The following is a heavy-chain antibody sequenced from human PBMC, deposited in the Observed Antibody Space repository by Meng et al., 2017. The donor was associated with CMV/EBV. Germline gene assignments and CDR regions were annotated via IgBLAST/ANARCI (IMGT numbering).Heavy chain of an antibody. J-gene: IGHJ5*02. CDR2: TYYRSKWYN. Sequence: QVQLHQSGPGLGTPPQTLSPACSISGDSVSSNSAAWNWIRQSPSRGLEWLGRTYYRSKWYNDYAVSVKSRITINPDTSKNQFSLQLNSVTPEDTAVYYCARDKGMVELGSWFDPWGQGTLVTVSS. CDR1: GDSVSSNSAA. CDR3: ARDKGMVELGSWFDP. V-gene: IGHV6-1*01. D-gene: IGHD2-15*01.